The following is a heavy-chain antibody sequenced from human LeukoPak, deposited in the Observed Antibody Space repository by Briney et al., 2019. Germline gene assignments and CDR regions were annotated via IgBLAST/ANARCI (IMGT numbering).Heavy chain of an antibody. Sequence: GGSLRLTCAASGFTFSSYSMNWVRQAPGKGLEWVSSVSSSSSYIYYADSVKGRFTISRDNAKNSLYLQMNSLRAEDTAVYYCARGGGFSGSFVYYFDYWGQGTLVTVSS. CDR1: GFTFSSYS. V-gene: IGHV3-21*01. CDR2: VSSSSSYI. D-gene: IGHD1-26*01. CDR3: ARGGGFSGSFVYYFDY. J-gene: IGHJ4*02.